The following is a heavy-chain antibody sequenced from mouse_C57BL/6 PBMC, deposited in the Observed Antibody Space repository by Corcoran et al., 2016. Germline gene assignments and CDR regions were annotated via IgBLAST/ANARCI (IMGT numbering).Heavy chain of an antibody. CDR3: ARNKIGELVRGY. D-gene: IGHD4-1*01. J-gene: IGHJ2*01. CDR1: GYTFTTYG. Sequence: QIQLVQSGPELKKPGETVKISCKASGYTFTTYGMSWVKQAPGKGLKWMGWINTYSGVPTYADDFKGRFAFSLETSASTAYLQINNLKNEDTATYFCARNKIGELVRGYWGQGTTLTVSS. CDR2: INTYSGVP. V-gene: IGHV9-3*01.